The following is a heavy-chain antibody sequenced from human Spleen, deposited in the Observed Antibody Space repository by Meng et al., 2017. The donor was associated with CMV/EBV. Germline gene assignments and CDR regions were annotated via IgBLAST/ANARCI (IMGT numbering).Heavy chain of an antibody. CDR2: ITGSSTYI. J-gene: IGHJ4*02. D-gene: IGHD4-17*01. Sequence: GESLKISCAASGFTFSSYNMNWVRQAPGKGLEWVSAITGSSTYIYYADSVRGRFTISRDNAESSLYLQMNSLRTEDTAVYYCSRGVSLSVNGDLDFWGQGTLVIVSS. CDR1: GFTFSSYN. CDR3: SRGVSLSVNGDLDF. V-gene: IGHV3-21*01.